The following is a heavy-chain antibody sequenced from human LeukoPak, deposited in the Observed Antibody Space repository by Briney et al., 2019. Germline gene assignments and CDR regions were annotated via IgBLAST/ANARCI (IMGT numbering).Heavy chain of an antibody. CDR3: ARQIAVAGNPPDY. D-gene: IGHD6-19*01. CDR2: IIPIFGTA. J-gene: IGHJ4*02. V-gene: IGHV1-69*01. CDR1: GGTFSSYA. Sequence: SVKVSCKASGGTFSSYAISWVRQAPGQGLEWMGGIIPIFGTANYAQKFQGRVTITADESTSTAYMELSSLRSEDTAVDYCARQIAVAGNPPDYWGQGTLVTVSS.